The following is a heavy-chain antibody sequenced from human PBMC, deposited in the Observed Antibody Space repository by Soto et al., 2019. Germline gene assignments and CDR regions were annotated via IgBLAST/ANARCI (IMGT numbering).Heavy chain of an antibody. CDR1: GFTFSSYA. D-gene: IGHD2-2*01. Sequence: EVQLLESGGGLVQPGGSLRLSCAGSGFTFSSYAMSWVRQAPGKGLEWVSAISGSGGSTYYADSVKGRFTISRDNSKNTLYLQMNSRRAEDTAVYYCAKDMKFLGSCSSTRCYRFDYWSRGTLVIV. CDR3: AKDMKFLGSCSSTRCYRFDY. CDR2: ISGSGGST. V-gene: IGHV3-23*01. J-gene: IGHJ4*02.